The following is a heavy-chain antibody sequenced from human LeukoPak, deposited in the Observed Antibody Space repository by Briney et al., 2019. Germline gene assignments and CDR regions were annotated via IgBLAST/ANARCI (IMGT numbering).Heavy chain of an antibody. CDR3: ARGLDYDFWSGRDY. V-gene: IGHV3-30-3*01. Sequence: GGSLRLSCAASGFTFSSYAMTWVRQAPGKGLEWVAVISYDGSNKYYADSVKGRFTISRDNSKNTLYLQMNSLIPEDTAVYYCARGLDYDFWSGRDYWGQGTLVTVSS. J-gene: IGHJ4*02. CDR1: GFTFSSYA. CDR2: ISYDGSNK. D-gene: IGHD3-3*01.